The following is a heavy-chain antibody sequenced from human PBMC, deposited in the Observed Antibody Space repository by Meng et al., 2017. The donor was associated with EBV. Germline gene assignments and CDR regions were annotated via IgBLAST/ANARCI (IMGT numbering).Heavy chain of an antibody. D-gene: IGHD2-15*01. CDR3: ARRGGVADWFDP. J-gene: IGHJ5*02. V-gene: IGHV1-3*01. CDR1: GYTFTSNA. CDR2: INAGNGNT. Sequence: VQLVTSGAEVKKPWAAVKVSCKALGYTFTSNAMHWVRQAPGQRLEWMGWINAGNGNTKYSQKFQGRVTITRDTSASTAYMELSSLRSEDTAVYYCARRGGVADWFDPWGQGTLVPSPQ.